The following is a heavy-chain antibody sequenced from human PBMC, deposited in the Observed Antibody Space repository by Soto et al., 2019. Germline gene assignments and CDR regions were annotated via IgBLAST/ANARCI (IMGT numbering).Heavy chain of an antibody. Sequence: QVQLVQSGAGVTKPGASVKVSCKASGYTFTSYGISWLRQAPGQGLEWMGWISAYNGNTNYSQKLPGRVTMTAHNTTSTAYMELRSLRSDDTAVYYCAGGGDSYGPDPYYFDYWGQGTLVTVSS. D-gene: IGHD5-18*01. J-gene: IGHJ4*02. CDR2: ISAYNGNT. CDR1: GYTFTSYG. V-gene: IGHV1-18*01. CDR3: AGGGDSYGPDPYYFDY.